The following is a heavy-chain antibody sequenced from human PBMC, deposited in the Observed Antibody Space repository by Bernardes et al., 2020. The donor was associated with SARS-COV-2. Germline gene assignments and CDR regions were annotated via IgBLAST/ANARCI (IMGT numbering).Heavy chain of an antibody. D-gene: IGHD6-19*01. J-gene: IGHJ4*02. V-gene: IGHV3-23*01. CDR2: ISGSGDST. Sequence: GGSLRLSCTASGFTFSSYDMTWVRQAPQKGLEWVSGISGSGDSTYYADTAKGRFTISRDNSKNTLYLQMNTLRAEDTAVYYCVKDQAISNSGSAWWGSFDYWGQGTLVTVSS. CDR3: VKDQAISNSGSAWWGSFDY. CDR1: GFTFSSYD.